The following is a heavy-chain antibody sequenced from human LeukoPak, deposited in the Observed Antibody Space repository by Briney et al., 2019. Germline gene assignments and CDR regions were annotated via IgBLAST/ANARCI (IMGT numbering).Heavy chain of an antibody. CDR3: ARARGTDYGDYVIFDY. CDR2: IRGDGVTT. D-gene: IGHD4-17*01. J-gene: IGHJ4*02. Sequence: PGGSLRLSCAASGFVFSTHGMNWVRQAPGKGLEWVSGIRGDGVTTYYADSVKGRFTISRDNAKTSLYLQMNSLRAEDTAVYYCARARGTDYGDYVIFDYWGQGTLVTVSS. V-gene: IGHV3-48*04. CDR1: GFVFSTHG.